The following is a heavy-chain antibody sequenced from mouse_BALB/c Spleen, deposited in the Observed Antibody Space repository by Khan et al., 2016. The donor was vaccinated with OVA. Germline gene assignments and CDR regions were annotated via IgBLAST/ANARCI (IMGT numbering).Heavy chain of an antibody. V-gene: IGHV2-2*02. D-gene: IGHD2-4*01. J-gene: IGHJ3*01. CDR1: GFSLTTYG. CDR3: ARNYDYDEGLAY. CDR2: IWSGGST. Sequence: VELVESGPGLVQPSQSLSITCTVSGFSLTTYGVHWVRQSPGKGLEWLGVIWSGGSTDYNAAFISRLSISKDSSKSQVFFKMNSLQVNDTAIYYCARNYDYDEGLAYWGQGILVTVSA.